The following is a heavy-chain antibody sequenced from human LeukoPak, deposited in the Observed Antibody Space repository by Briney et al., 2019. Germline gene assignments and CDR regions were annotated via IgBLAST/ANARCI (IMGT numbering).Heavy chain of an antibody. Sequence: TGGSLRLSCAASGFTFSSYAMHWVRQAPGKGLEWVAVISYDGTDKYYADSVKGRFTISRDNSENTLYLQMNSLRVEDTALYYCARPFQPYYDRSEFDPWGQGTQVTVSS. CDR2: ISYDGTDK. V-gene: IGHV3-30-3*01. D-gene: IGHD3-22*01. CDR1: GFTFSSYA. J-gene: IGHJ5*02. CDR3: ARPFQPYYDRSEFDP.